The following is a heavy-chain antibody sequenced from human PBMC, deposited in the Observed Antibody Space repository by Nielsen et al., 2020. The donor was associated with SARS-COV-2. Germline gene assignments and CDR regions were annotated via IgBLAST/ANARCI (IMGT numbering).Heavy chain of an antibody. D-gene: IGHD1-26*01. CDR1: GFTFSSYG. CDR3: AKDSSVGATPDY. Sequence: GGSLKLSCAASGFTFSSYGMHWVRQAPGKGLEWVAVISYDGSNKYYADSVKSRFTISRDNSKNTLYLQMNSLRAEDTAVYYCAKDSSVGATPDYWGQGTLVTVSS. J-gene: IGHJ4*02. V-gene: IGHV3-30*18. CDR2: ISYDGSNK.